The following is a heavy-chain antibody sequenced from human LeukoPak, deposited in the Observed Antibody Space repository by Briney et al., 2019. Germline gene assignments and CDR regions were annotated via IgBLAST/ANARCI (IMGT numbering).Heavy chain of an antibody. CDR3: AKFRLAWPSIIDY. CDR2: ISGSGGST. D-gene: IGHD1-14*01. J-gene: IGHJ4*02. V-gene: IGHV3-23*01. CDR1: GFTFSSYS. Sequence: GGSLRLSCAASGFTFSSYSMNWVRQAPGKGLEWVSAISGSGGSTYYADSVKGRFTISRDNSKNTLYLQMNSLRAEDTAVYYCAKFRLAWPSIIDYWGQGTLVTVSS.